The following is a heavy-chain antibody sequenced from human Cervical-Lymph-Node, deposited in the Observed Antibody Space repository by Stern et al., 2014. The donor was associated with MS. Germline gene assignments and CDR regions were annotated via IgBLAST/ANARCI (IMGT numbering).Heavy chain of an antibody. CDR3: ARDPPGWNYFDY. CDR2: INPSGGST. CDR1: GYTFTSYY. J-gene: IGHJ4*02. V-gene: IGHV1-46*03. Sequence: VQLVESGAAVKNPGASVKVSCKASGYTFTSYYMHWVRQAPGPGLEWMGIINPSGGSTSYAQKFQGRVTMTRDTSTSTVYMELSSLRSEDTAVYYCARDPPGWNYFDYWGQGTLVTVSS. D-gene: IGHD1-1*01.